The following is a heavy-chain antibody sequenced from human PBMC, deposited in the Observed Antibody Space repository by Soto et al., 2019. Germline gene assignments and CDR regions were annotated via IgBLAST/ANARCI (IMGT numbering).Heavy chain of an antibody. D-gene: IGHD5-12*01. CDR1: GFIFSTYG. V-gene: IGHV3-30*03. J-gene: IGHJ4*02. CDR3: ARYSSGHGY. Sequence: GGSLRLSCAASGFIFSTYGMHWVRQAPGKGLEWVAVISYDGRNKYYADSVKGRFTISRDNSKNTLYLQMNSLRPEDTAVYYCARYSSGHGYWGQGTLVTVSS. CDR2: ISYDGRNK.